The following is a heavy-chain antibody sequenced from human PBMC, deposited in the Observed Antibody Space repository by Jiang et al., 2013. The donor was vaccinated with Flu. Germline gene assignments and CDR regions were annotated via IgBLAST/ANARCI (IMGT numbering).Heavy chain of an antibody. J-gene: IGHJ4*02. CDR2: ISYDGSNK. Sequence: ESGGGLVQPGRSLRLSCAASGFTFSSYAMHWVRQAPGKGLEWVAVISYDGSNKYYADSVKGRFTISRDNSKNTLYLQMNSLRAEDTAVYYCARPYCGGDCPTGYYFDYWGQGTLVTVSS. CDR3: ARPYCGGDCPTGYYFDY. D-gene: IGHD2-21*02. CDR1: GFTFSSYA. V-gene: IGHV3-30*01.